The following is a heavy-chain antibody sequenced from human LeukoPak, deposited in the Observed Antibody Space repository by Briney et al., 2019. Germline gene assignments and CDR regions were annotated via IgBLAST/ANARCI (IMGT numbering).Heavy chain of an antibody. CDR1: GGSISSGGYS. Sequence: SETLSLTCAVSGGSISSGGYSWSWIRQPPGKGLEWIGYIYHSGSTYYNPSLKSRVTISVDRSKNQFSLKLSSVTAADTAVYFWARSRASVRPDPDSFDIWGQGTMVTVSS. J-gene: IGHJ3*02. V-gene: IGHV4-30-2*01. CDR3: ARSRASVRPDPDSFDI. CDR2: IYHSGST. D-gene: IGHD4-17*01.